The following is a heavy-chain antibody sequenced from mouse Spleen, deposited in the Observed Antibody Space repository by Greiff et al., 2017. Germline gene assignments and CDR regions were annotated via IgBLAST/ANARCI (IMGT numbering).Heavy chain of an antibody. V-gene: IGHV1-69*01. CDR1: GYTFTSYW. CDR3: ARGGGARDYAMDY. J-gene: IGHJ4*01. Sequence: QVQLQQPGAELVMPGASVKLSCKASGYTFTSYWMHWVKQRPGQGLEWIGEIDPSDSYTNYNQKFKGKATLTVDKSSSTAYMPLSSLTSEDSAVYYWARGGGARDYAMDYWGQGTSVTVSS. CDR2: IDPSDSYT.